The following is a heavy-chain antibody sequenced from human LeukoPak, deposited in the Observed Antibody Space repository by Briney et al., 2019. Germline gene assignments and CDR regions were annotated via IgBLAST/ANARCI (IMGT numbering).Heavy chain of an antibody. CDR3: AKDKNGGAVADAFDY. V-gene: IGHV3-23*01. CDR2: ISGSAGNI. Sequence: GGSLRLSCAASGFXFSSYSINWVRQAPGKGLEWVSGISGSAGNIYYADSVKGRFTISRDNSKNTLYLQMNSLRAEDAAVYYCAKDKNGGAVADAFDYWGQGTLVTVSS. J-gene: IGHJ4*02. D-gene: IGHD6-19*01. CDR1: GFXFSSYS.